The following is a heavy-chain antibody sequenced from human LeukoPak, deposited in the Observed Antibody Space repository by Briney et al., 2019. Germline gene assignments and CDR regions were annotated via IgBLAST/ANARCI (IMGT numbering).Heavy chain of an antibody. CDR1: GYTFNGYY. D-gene: IGHD2-21*01. Sequence: ASVKVSYKASGYTFNGYYVHWVRQAPGQGLEWVGWIKPKSGGTNYAQKFQGRVTMTRDTSISTAYMELSRLRYDDSAVYYCAYSSSGSYFDYWGQGTLVTVSS. CDR3: AYSSSGSYFDY. CDR2: IKPKSGGT. V-gene: IGHV1-2*02. J-gene: IGHJ4*02.